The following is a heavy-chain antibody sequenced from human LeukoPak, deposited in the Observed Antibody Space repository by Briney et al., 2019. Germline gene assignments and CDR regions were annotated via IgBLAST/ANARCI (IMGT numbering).Heavy chain of an antibody. J-gene: IGHJ3*02. D-gene: IGHD2-8*01. V-gene: IGHV4-4*02. CDR2: ICPRGGI. CDR1: GDSISNNNC. CDR3: ARDVMGYGAFDI. Sequence: PSETLSLTCAVFGDSISNNNCYSWVRQSPGKGLEWIGEICPRGGINYNPSLKTRVIITGDRPKNQFSLNLISVTAADSAVYYCARDVMGYGAFDIWGQGTMVTVSS.